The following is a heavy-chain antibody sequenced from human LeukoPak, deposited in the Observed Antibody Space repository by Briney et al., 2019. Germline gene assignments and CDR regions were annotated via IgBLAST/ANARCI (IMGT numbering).Heavy chain of an antibody. CDR2: IYYSGST. CDR1: GGSISYYY. Sequence: SETLSLTCTVSGGSISYYYWSWIRQPPGKGLEWIGYIYYSGSTNYNPSLKSRVTISVDTSKNQFSLNLSSVTAADAAVYYCARDRSGSSAFDIWGQGTMVTVS. V-gene: IGHV4-59*01. D-gene: IGHD1-26*01. CDR3: ARDRSGSSAFDI. J-gene: IGHJ3*02.